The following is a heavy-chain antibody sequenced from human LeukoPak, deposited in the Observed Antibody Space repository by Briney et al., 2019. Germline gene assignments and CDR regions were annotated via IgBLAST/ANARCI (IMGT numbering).Heavy chain of an antibody. CDR2: VFYIGST. J-gene: IGHJ6*03. D-gene: IGHD1-26*01. Sequence: SETLSLTCTVSGGSINGYYWTWIRQPPGKGLEWIGYVFYIGSTNYNPSLKSRVTISVDTSKNQFSLKLSSVTAADTAVYYCARHVVGATGYYYYMDVWGKGTTVTISS. CDR1: GGSINGYY. CDR3: ARHVVGATGYYYYMDV. V-gene: IGHV4-59*01.